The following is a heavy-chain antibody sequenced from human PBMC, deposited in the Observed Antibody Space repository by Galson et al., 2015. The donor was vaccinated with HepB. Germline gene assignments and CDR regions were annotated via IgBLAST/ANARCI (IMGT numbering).Heavy chain of an antibody. V-gene: IGHV3-23*01. Sequence: SLILSCAASGFTFRSHAMNWVRQAPGKGLEWVSGISGSGGSTYYADSVKGRFTISRDNSKNTLDLQMNSLRAEDKAVYFCAKAARMAVADDVFDYWGQGTLVTVSS. CDR2: ISGSGGST. CDR3: AKAARMAVADDVFDY. CDR1: GFTFRSHA. J-gene: IGHJ4*02. D-gene: IGHD6-19*01.